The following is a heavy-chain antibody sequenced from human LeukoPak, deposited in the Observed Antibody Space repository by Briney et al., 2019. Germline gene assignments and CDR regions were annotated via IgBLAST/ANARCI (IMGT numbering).Heavy chain of an antibody. Sequence: GRSLRLSCAASGFTFSSYGMHWVRQAPGKGLEWVAVIWYDGSNKYYADSVKGRFTISRDNSKNTLYLQMNSLRAEDTAVYYCAKDLSNYDIKYYYYMDVWGKGTTVTVSS. D-gene: IGHD3-3*01. CDR1: GFTFSSYG. J-gene: IGHJ6*03. CDR2: IWYDGSNK. V-gene: IGHV3-33*06. CDR3: AKDLSNYDIKYYYYMDV.